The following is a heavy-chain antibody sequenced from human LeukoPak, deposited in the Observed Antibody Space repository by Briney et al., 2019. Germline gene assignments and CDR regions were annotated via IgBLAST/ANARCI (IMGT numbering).Heavy chain of an antibody. CDR2: IRSKAYGGTT. Sequence: GGGLRLSCTASGFTFGDFPMSWVRQAPGKGLEWVGFIRSKAYGGTTEYAASVKGRFTISRDDSKSLAYLQMNSLKIEDTAVYYCTRVTVTTREDYWGQGTLVTVSS. V-gene: IGHV3-49*04. CDR1: GFTFGDFP. CDR3: TRVTVTTREDY. D-gene: IGHD4-17*01. J-gene: IGHJ4*02.